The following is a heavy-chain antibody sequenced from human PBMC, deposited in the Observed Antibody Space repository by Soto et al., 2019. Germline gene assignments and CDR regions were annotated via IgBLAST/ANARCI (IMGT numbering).Heavy chain of an antibody. D-gene: IGHD3-22*01. CDR1: WFTVISNY. CDR3: ARVYYDSSGSAFFDY. CDR2: IYSGGST. J-gene: IGHJ4*02. V-gene: IGHV3-53*01. Sequence: GGSLRLSCAASWFTVISNYMSWVRQAPGKGLEWVSVIYSGGSTYYADSVKGRFTISRDNSKNTLYLQMSSLRAEDTAVYYCARVYYDSSGSAFFDYWGQGTLVTVSS.